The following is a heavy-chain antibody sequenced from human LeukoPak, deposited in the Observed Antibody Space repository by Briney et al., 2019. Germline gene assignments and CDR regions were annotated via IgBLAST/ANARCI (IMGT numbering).Heavy chain of an antibody. D-gene: IGHD3-10*01. J-gene: IGHJ4*01. CDR2: INPNSGGT. CDR3: ARRGSGNYYNVYYFDY. CDR1: GYTFTDYY. Sequence: GASVKVSCKASGYTFTDYYIHWVRQAPGQGLEWMGWINPNSGGTNYAQKFQDRVTMTRDASISTAYMELSSLRSDDTALYYCARRGSGNYYNVYYFDYWSHGTLVTVSS. V-gene: IGHV1-2*02.